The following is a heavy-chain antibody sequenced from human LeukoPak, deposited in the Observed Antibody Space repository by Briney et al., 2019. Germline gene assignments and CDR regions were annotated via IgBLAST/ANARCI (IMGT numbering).Heavy chain of an antibody. CDR2: IYSGGST. J-gene: IGHJ4*02. Sequence: GGSLRLSCAASGFTFDEYGMSWVRQAPGKGLEWVSVIYSGGSTYYADSVKGRFTISRDNSKNTLYLQMNSLRAEDTAVYYCARASSGYSYGHYFDYWGQGTLVTVSS. V-gene: IGHV3-66*02. CDR3: ARASSGYSYGHYFDY. CDR1: GFTFDEYG. D-gene: IGHD5-18*01.